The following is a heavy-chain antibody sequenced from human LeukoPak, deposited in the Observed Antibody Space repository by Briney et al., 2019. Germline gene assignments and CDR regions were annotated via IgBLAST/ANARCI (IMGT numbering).Heavy chain of an antibody. CDR3: ARDQYDTWSRRGNFDF. CDR2: IKLDGSEK. J-gene: IGHJ4*02. Sequence: GGSLRLSCVASGLTFGKYWMSWVRQAPGKWLEWVANIKLDGSEKKYVESVKGRFTISRDNTKNSLYLQMNSLRVEDTAVFYCARDQYDTWSRRGNFDFWGQGTLVIVSS. D-gene: IGHD3-3*01. V-gene: IGHV3-7*03. CDR1: GLTFGKYW.